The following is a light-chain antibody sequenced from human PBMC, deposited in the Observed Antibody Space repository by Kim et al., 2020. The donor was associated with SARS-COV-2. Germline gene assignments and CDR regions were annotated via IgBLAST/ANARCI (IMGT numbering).Light chain of an antibody. V-gene: IGKV3-11*01. CDR2: DAS. CDR1: HSGSSC. CDR3: QQRSNGPLMYT. Sequence: GERAATPCRASHSGSSCLAWYQQKPGQAPSLLIYDASNRATGIPARFSGSGSGTDFTLTISSLEPEDFAVDYCQQRSNGPLMYTFGQGTKLEI. J-gene: IGKJ2*01.